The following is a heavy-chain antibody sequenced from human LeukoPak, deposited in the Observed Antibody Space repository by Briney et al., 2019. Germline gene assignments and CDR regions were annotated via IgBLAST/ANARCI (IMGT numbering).Heavy chain of an antibody. J-gene: IGHJ4*02. V-gene: IGHV4-61*02. Sequence: PSETLSLTCTVSGGSISSGSYYWSWIRQPAGKGLEWIGRIYTSGSTNYNPSLKSRVTISVDTSKNQFSLKLSSVTAADTAVYYCVAGIDYDSSGYLYWGQGTLVTVSS. CDR3: VAGIDYDSSGYLY. CDR1: GGSISSGSYY. CDR2: IYTSGST. D-gene: IGHD3-22*01.